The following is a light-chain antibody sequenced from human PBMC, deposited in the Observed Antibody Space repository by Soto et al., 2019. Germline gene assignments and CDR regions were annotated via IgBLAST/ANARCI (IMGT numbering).Light chain of an antibody. J-gene: IGKJ2*01. CDR2: GAS. CDR1: QRVRRNY. V-gene: IGKV3-20*01. Sequence: EIVLTQSPGTLSLSPGEGATLSCRASQRVRRNYLTWYQQKPGQTPRLLIYGASSRATVIPDRFSGSGSGTDFTLTISRREPEDFAVYYCQQYDSSPYTFGQGTKLEIK. CDR3: QQYDSSPYT.